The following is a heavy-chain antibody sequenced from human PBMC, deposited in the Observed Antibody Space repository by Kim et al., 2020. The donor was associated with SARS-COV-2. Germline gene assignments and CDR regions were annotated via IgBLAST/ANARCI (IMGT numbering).Heavy chain of an antibody. Sequence: GGSLRLSCAASGFTFSSYWMHWVRQAPGKGLVWVSRINSDGSSTSYADSVKGRFTISRDNAKNTLYLQMNSLRAEDTAVDYCAKCIAVAGTGWFDPWGQGTLVTVSS. J-gene: IGHJ5*02. CDR2: INSDGSST. V-gene: IGHV3-74*01. CDR3: AKCIAVAGTGWFDP. D-gene: IGHD6-19*01. CDR1: GFTFSSYW.